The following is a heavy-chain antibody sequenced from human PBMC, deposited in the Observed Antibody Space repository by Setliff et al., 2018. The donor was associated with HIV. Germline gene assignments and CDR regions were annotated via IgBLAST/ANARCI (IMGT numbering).Heavy chain of an antibody. CDR1: GGTFSNYG. Sequence: SVKVSCKASGGTFSNYGMSWVRQAPGQGLEWMGGIIPISGTASYAQKFQGRVTIITDKSTSTVYMEVSRLRSEDTAMYYCARGPKDCTSTSCRYYYYYYYMDVWGKGTPVTVSS. CDR2: IIPISGTA. D-gene: IGHD2-2*01. J-gene: IGHJ6*03. CDR3: ARGPKDCTSTSCRYYYYYYYMDV. V-gene: IGHV1-69*05.